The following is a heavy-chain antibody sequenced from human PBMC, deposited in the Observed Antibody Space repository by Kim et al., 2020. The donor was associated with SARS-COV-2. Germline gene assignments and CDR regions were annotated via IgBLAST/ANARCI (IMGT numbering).Heavy chain of an antibody. CDR2: INSDGSST. Sequence: GGSLRLSCAASGFTFSSYWMHWVRQAPGKGLVWVSRINSDGSSTSYADSVKGRFTISRDNAKNTLYLQMNSLRAEDTAVYYCARARGGDSSSWYPLGADRPDYYYYGMDVWGQGTTVTVSS. V-gene: IGHV3-74*01. CDR1: GFTFSSYW. CDR3: ARARGGDSSSWYPLGADRPDYYYYGMDV. D-gene: IGHD6-13*01. J-gene: IGHJ6*02.